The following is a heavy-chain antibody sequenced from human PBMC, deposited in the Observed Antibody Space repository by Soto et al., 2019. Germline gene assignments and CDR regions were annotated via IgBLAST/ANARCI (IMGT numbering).Heavy chain of an antibody. CDR3: ARDKTRYYDSSGYQAYYYYYGMDV. Sequence: GASVKVSCKASGYTFTGYYMHWVRQAPGQGLEWMGWINPNSGGTNYAKKFQGWVTMTRDTSISTAYMELSRLRSDDTAVYYCARDKTRYYDSSGYQAYYYYYGMDVWGQGTTVTVSS. CDR2: INPNSGGT. D-gene: IGHD3-22*01. J-gene: IGHJ6*02. V-gene: IGHV1-2*04. CDR1: GYTFTGYY.